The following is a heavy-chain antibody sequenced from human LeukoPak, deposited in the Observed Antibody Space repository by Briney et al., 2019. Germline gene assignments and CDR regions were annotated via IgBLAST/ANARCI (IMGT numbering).Heavy chain of an antibody. CDR1: GGSISSYY. J-gene: IGHJ5*02. CDR2: IYTSGST. V-gene: IGHV4-4*07. D-gene: IGHD3-3*01. Sequence: SETLSLTCTVSGGSISSYYWSWIRQPAGKGLEWIGRIYTSGSTNYNPSLKSRVTMSVDTSKNKFSLKLSSVTAADTAVYYCARDQGITIFGVWFDPWGQGTLVTVSS. CDR3: ARDQGITIFGVWFDP.